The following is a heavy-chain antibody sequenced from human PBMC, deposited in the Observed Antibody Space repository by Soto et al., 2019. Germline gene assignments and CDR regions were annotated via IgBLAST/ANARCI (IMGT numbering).Heavy chain of an antibody. D-gene: IGHD5-18*01. CDR3: ARDIRQLWSVVDYYYGMDV. CDR1: GGSIRDYY. Sequence: QVQLQESGPGLVKPSETLSLTCTVSGGSIRDYYWSWIRQPAGKGLEWIGRISSGGSTNYNPSLKSRVTMSVDTSKNQFSLKLSSVTAADTAVYYCARDIRQLWSVVDYYYGMDVWGQGTTVTVSS. J-gene: IGHJ6*02. V-gene: IGHV4-4*07. CDR2: ISSGGST.